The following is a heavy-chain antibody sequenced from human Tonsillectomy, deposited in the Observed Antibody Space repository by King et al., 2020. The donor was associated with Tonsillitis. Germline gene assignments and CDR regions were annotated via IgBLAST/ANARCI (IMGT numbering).Heavy chain of an antibody. D-gene: IGHD2-15*01. Sequence: AQLVQSGAEVKKPGESLRISCKGSGYSFTSHWISWVRQMPGKGLEWMGRIDPSDSYTNYSPSLQGHVSISVDKSFTTAYLQWSSLKASDTAMYYCARGYCSGVNCYYFYALDVWGQGTTVTVSS. V-gene: IGHV5-10-1*03. CDR1: GYSFTSHW. J-gene: IGHJ6*02. CDR2: IDPSDSYT. CDR3: ARGYCSGVNCYYFYALDV.